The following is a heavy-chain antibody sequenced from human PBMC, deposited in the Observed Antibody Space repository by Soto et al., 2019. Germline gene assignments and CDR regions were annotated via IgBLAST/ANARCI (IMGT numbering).Heavy chain of an antibody. CDR1: GYTFTSYA. Sequence: GASVKVSCKASGYTFTSYAMHWVRQAPGQRLEWMGWINAGNGNTKYSQKFQGRVTITRDTSASTAYMELSSLRSEDTAVYYCARVAAIAAAVGWFDPWGQGTLVTVSS. CDR3: ARVAAIAAAVGWFDP. CDR2: INAGNGNT. V-gene: IGHV1-3*01. D-gene: IGHD6-13*01. J-gene: IGHJ5*02.